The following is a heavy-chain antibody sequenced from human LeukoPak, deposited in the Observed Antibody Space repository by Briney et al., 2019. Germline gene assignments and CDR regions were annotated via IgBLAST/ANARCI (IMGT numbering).Heavy chain of an antibody. J-gene: IGHJ5*02. V-gene: IGHV4-30-4*01. CDR3: ATTTYYDFWSGYYSP. CDR2: IYYSGST. Sequence: SETLSLTCTVSGGSISSGDYYWSWIRQPPGKGLEWIGYIYYSGSTYYNPSLKSRVTISVDTSKNQFSLKLSSVTAVDTAVYYCATTTYYDFWSGYYSPWGQGTLVTVSS. CDR1: GGSISSGDYY. D-gene: IGHD3-3*01.